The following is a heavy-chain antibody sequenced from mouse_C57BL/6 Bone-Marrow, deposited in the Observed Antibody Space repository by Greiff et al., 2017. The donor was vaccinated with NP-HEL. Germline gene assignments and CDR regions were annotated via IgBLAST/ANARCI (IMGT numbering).Heavy chain of an antibody. V-gene: IGHV2-2*01. CDR2: IWSGGST. J-gene: IGHJ4*01. Sequence: QVQLQQSGPGLVQPSQSLSITCTVSGFSLTSYGVHWVRQSPGKGLEWLGVIWSGGSTDYNAAFISRLSISKDNSKSQVFFKMNSLQADDTAIYYCARLRRTPLYAMDYWGQGTSVTVSS. CDR1: GFSLTSYG. D-gene: IGHD2-12*01. CDR3: ARLRRTPLYAMDY.